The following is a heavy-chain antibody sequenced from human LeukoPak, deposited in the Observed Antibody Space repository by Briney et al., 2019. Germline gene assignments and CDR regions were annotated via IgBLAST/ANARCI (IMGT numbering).Heavy chain of an antibody. V-gene: IGHV3-66*01. CDR1: GFTVSSSY. D-gene: IGHD2-21*02. Sequence: PGGSLRLSCAASGFTVSSSYMSWVRQAPGKGLEWVSVIYKGGSTYYAHSVKGRFTISRDNSKNTVYLQMNSMRAEDTAVYYCATLARRVTAIFDFWGQGTLVTVSS. CDR3: ATLARRVTAIFDF. CDR2: IYKGGST. J-gene: IGHJ4*02.